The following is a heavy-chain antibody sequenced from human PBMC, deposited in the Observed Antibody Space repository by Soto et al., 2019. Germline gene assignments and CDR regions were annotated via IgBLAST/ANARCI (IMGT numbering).Heavy chain of an antibody. Sequence: SETLSLTCTVSGGSISSSSYYWGWIRQPPGKGLEWIGSIYYSGSTYYNPSLKSRVTTSVDTSKNQFSLKLSSVTAADTAVYYCARPRPAPYYYYYMDVWGKGTTVTVSS. CDR2: IYYSGST. D-gene: IGHD6-6*01. J-gene: IGHJ6*03. V-gene: IGHV4-39*01. CDR1: GGSISSSSYY. CDR3: ARPRPAPYYYYYMDV.